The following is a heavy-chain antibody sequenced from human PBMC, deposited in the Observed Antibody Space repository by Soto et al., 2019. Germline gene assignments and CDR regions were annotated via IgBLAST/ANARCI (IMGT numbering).Heavy chain of an antibody. CDR3: ARASTYFGS. CDR1: GDSVSSNSAG. Sequence: PSQTLSLTCAITGDSVSSNSAGWSWVRQSPSRGLEWLGRTYYRSKWYYEYAVSVRGRITINPDTSKNQYSLQLSSVTAADTAVYYCARASTYFGSWGQGTLVTVSS. J-gene: IGHJ4*02. CDR2: TYYRSKWYY. V-gene: IGHV6-1*01.